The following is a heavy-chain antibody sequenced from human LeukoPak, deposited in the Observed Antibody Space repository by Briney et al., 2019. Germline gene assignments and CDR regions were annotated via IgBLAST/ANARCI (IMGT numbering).Heavy chain of an antibody. Sequence: GGSLRLSCAASGFTFSSYWMHWVRQAPGKGLVRVSRINSDVSSTSYADSVKGRFTISRDNAKNTLYLQMNSLRAEDTAVYYCARSGGSGSFRQYYYYGMDVWGQGTTVTVSS. CDR3: ARSGGSGSFRQYYYYGMDV. V-gene: IGHV3-74*01. CDR1: GFTFSSYW. CDR2: INSDVSST. J-gene: IGHJ6*02. D-gene: IGHD3-10*01.